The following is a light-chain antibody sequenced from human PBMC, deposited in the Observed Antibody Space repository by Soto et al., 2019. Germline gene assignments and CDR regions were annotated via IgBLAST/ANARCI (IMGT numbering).Light chain of an antibody. Sequence: HSPVTVSLSKGERATLSCRASQSVSSSYLAWYQQKPGQAPRLLIYGASSRATGIPDRFSGSGSGTDFSLTISRLEPEDFAVYYCPLSGTPPWTFTQRSKV. CDR3: PLSGTPPWT. CDR1: QSVSSSY. CDR2: GAS. J-gene: IGKJ1*01. V-gene: IGKV3-20*01.